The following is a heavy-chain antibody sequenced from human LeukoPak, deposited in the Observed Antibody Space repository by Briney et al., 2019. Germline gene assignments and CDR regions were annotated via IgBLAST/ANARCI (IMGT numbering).Heavy chain of an antibody. Sequence: SETLSLTCGVYGGSFSDYYWSWIRQPPGKGLEWIGEINHSGSTNYNPSLKSRVTVSVDTSKNQFSLKLSSVTTADTAVYYCARPTGEVGYWGQGTLVTVSS. D-gene: IGHD3-10*01. V-gene: IGHV4-34*01. CDR2: INHSGST. J-gene: IGHJ4*02. CDR1: GGSFSDYY. CDR3: ARPTGEVGY.